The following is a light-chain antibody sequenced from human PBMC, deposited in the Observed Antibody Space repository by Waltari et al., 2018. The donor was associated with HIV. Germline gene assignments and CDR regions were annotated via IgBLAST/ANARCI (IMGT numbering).Light chain of an antibody. CDR1: HSVTGSY. J-gene: IGKJ4*01. V-gene: IGKV3-20*01. CDR2: GAS. CDR3: QQYGSSVT. Sequence: VLTQSPGTLSLSPGERATLFCRASHSVTGSYLAWYQQKPGQAPRLLIYGASSRATGIPDRFSVSGSGTDFTLTITILEPEDFAVYDCQQYGSSVTFGGGTKVEIK.